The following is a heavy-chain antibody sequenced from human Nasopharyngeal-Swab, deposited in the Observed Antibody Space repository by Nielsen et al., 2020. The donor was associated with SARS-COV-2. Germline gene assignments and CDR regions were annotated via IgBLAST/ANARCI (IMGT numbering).Heavy chain of an antibody. V-gene: IGHV4-31*03. J-gene: IGHJ6*03. CDR2: ISYRGST. CDR3: ARAETSIAVAGMGLLLYYYYYMDV. D-gene: IGHD6-19*01. CDR1: GGSINSGDSC. Sequence: SETLSLTCTVSGGSINSGDSCWSWIRQHPGKGLEWIGYISYRGSTYSHPSLKSRVTISVATSKNQVSLNLSSVTAADTAVYYCARAETSIAVAGMGLLLYYYYYMDVWGKGTTVTVSS.